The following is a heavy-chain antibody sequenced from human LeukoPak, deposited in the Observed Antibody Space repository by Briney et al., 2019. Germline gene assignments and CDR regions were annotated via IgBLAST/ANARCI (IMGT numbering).Heavy chain of an antibody. D-gene: IGHD3-10*01. CDR2: INPNTGDT. CDR1: GYTSTGYY. V-gene: IGHV1-2*02. J-gene: IGHJ4*02. Sequence: ASVKVSCKASGYTSTGYYMHWVRKTPGQGLEWMGWINPNTGDTNYGRKFKGRVTMTRDTSINTAYMELRSLRSDDTAVYYCARSRRVGNGEYPDYWGQGTLVSVSS. CDR3: ARSRRVGNGEYPDY.